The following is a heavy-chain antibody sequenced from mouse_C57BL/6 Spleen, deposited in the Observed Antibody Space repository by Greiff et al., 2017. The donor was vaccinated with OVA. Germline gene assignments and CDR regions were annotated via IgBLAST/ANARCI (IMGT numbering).Heavy chain of an antibody. V-gene: IGHV1-72*01. Sequence: QVQLQQSGAELVKPGASVKLSCKASGYTFTSYWMHWVKQRPGRGLEWIGMIDPNSGDTKYNEKFKSKATLTGDKPSSTAYMQLSSLTSEDSAVYYCARSDWYFDVWGTGTTVTVSS. J-gene: IGHJ1*03. CDR2: IDPNSGDT. CDR3: ARSDWYFDV. CDR1: GYTFTSYW.